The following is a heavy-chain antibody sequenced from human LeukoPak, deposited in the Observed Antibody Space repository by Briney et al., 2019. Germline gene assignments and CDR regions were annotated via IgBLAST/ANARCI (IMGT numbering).Heavy chain of an antibody. J-gene: IGHJ1*01. D-gene: IGHD6-13*01. Sequence: ASVKVSCKPSGDTFTGYFIHWVRQAPGQGLEWMGWINPNSGGTNYAQHFQGRVTMTRATSISTAYMELSRLTSDDTAVYYCARGEGIAAAGTYFQSWGQGTLVTVSS. CDR1: GDTFTGYF. V-gene: IGHV1-2*02. CDR3: ARGEGIAAAGTYFQS. CDR2: INPNSGGT.